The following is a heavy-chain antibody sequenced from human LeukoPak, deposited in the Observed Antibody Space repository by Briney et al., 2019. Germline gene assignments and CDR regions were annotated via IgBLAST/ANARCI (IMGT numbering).Heavy chain of an antibody. D-gene: IGHD1-1*01. J-gene: IGHJ4*02. CDR2: IYYSGST. CDR1: GGSISSYY. CDR3: ARNSNADYFDS. V-gene: IGHV4-59*01. Sequence: SETLSLTCTVSGGSISSYYWSWIRQPPGKGLEWIGYIYYSGSTIYNPSLKSRVTISIDTSKNQFSLKLSSVTAADTAVYYCARNSNADYFDSWGQGTLVTVSS.